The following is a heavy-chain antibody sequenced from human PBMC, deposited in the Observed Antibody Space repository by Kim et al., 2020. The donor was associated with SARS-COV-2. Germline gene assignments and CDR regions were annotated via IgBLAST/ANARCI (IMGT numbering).Heavy chain of an antibody. Sequence: GGSLRLSCAASGFTFSSYSMNWVRQAPGKGLEWVSSISSSSSYIYYADSVKGRFTISRDNAKNSLYLQMNSLRAEDTAVYYCARVSGWYKLVPAAISENYYYYYGMDVWGQGTTVTVSS. D-gene: IGHD2-2*01. CDR2: ISSSSSYI. V-gene: IGHV3-21*01. CDR1: GFTFSSYS. J-gene: IGHJ6*02. CDR3: ARVSGWYKLVPAAISENYYYYYGMDV.